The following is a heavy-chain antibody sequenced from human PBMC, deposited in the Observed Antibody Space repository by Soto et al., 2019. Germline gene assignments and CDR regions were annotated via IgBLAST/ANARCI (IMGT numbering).Heavy chain of an antibody. CDR3: ARGVLRYYYYGMDV. J-gene: IGHJ6*02. V-gene: IGHV4-59*02. Sequence: QVQLQESGPGLVKPSETLSLSCTVSGDSVSSYYLRWIRQLPGRGLEWIGDIYISGNTNYNPSLKSRVTISRDTSKNQFSLNLKSVTAADTAVYYCARGVLRYYYYGMDVWGPGTTVTVSS. CDR2: IYISGNT. CDR1: GDSVSSYY.